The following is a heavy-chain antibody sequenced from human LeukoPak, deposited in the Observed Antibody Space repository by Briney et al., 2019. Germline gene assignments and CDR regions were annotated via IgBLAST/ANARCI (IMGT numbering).Heavy chain of an antibody. Sequence: PGGSLRLSCAASGFTFSSYSMNWVRQAPGKGLEWVSSISSSSSYIYCADSVKGRFTISRDNAKNSLYLQMNSLRAEDTAVYYCARGYPDSSGYYPFDYWGQGTLVTVSS. CDR3: ARGYPDSSGYYPFDY. J-gene: IGHJ4*02. V-gene: IGHV3-21*01. CDR1: GFTFSSYS. D-gene: IGHD3-22*01. CDR2: ISSSSSYI.